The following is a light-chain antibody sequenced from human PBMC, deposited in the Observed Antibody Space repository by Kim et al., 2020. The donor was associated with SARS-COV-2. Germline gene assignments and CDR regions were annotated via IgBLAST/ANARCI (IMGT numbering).Light chain of an antibody. V-gene: IGLV2-14*04. CDR1: SGDVGYYNS. Sequence: GHSTAVSCTGTSGDVGYYNSVSLYQKHPGTAPKLIIYDVSEGASGVSHRFSGSQSGNTASLTISGLRAEDEADYYCSSHTTSSTYVFGLGTKVTVL. J-gene: IGLJ1*01. CDR2: DVS. CDR3: SSHTTSSTYV.